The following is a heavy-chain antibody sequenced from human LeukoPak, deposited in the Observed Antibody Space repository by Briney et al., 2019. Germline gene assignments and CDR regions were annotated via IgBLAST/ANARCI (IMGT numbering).Heavy chain of an antibody. CDR1: GGSFSGYY. Sequence: SETLSLTCAVYGGSFSGYYWSWIRQPAGRGLEWIGRIYTSGSTNYNPSLKSRVTMSVDTSKNQFSLKLSSVTAADTAVYYCARDHSGYSSSWTNYYYYYMDVWGKGTTVTVSS. J-gene: IGHJ6*03. CDR2: IYTSGST. V-gene: IGHV4-4*07. D-gene: IGHD6-13*01. CDR3: ARDHSGYSSSWTNYYYYYMDV.